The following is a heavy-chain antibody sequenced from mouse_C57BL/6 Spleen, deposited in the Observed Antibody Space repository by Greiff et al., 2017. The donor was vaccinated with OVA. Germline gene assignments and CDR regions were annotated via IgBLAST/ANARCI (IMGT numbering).Heavy chain of an antibody. CDR3: SRTITGTGY. Sequence: QVQLKESGPELVKPGASVKISCKASGYAFSSYWMNWVKQRPGKGLEWIGRIYPGDGDTNYNGKFKGKATLTADKSSSTTYMQLSSLTSEDSAVYFCSRTITGTGYWGQGTTLTVSS. D-gene: IGHD4-1*01. V-gene: IGHV1-82*01. CDR1: GYAFSSYW. CDR2: IYPGDGDT. J-gene: IGHJ2*01.